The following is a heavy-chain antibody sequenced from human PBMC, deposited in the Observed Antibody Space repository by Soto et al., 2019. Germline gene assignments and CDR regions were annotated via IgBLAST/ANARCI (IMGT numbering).Heavy chain of an antibody. CDR3: ARGDSTGGFDF. Sequence: QVQLQESGPGLVKPSETLSLTCTVSGDSISRFYWSWIRQPPGKGLEWLGYISYSGSTNYSPALRSRVTISADTSKNQFSLKLNAVTAADTAVYYCARGDSTGGFDFWGQGALVTVSS. V-gene: IGHV4-59*01. J-gene: IGHJ4*02. D-gene: IGHD6-19*01. CDR2: ISYSGST. CDR1: GDSISRFY.